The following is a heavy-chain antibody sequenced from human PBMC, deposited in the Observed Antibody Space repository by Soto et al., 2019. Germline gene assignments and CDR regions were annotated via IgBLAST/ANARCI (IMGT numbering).Heavy chain of an antibody. CDR2: INPSDGNR. CDR1: GYRFRCYG. Sequence: GASVKVSCKASGYRFRCYGMKWVRHAPGQGLEWMGWINPSDGNRNFAQKFKDRVTMTTATSTNTVFLELRSLKSDDTAIYYCARDRLRGYDSSGFYSWGQGTMVTVSS. J-gene: IGHJ4*02. CDR3: ARDRLRGYDSSGFYS. V-gene: IGHV1-18*01. D-gene: IGHD3-22*01.